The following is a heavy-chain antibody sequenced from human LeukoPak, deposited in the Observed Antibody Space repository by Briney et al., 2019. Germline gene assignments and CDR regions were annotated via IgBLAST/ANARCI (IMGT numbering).Heavy chain of an antibody. CDR1: GFSLSGYW. J-gene: IGHJ4*02. CDR2: LHADGVEQ. Sequence: GGSLRLSCAASGFSLSGYWMTWVRQAPGKGLEWVARLHADGVEQNYVDSVTGRFTMSRDNAKNSLDLQMNSLRVEDTAVYCCARGGYSFDYLGQGTLVAVSS. CDR3: ARGGYSFDY. V-gene: IGHV3-7*01. D-gene: IGHD5-18*01.